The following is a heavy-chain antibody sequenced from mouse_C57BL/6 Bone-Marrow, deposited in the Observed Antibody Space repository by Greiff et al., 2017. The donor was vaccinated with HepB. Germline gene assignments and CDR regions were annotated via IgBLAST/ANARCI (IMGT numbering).Heavy chain of an antibody. V-gene: IGHV1-72*01. Sequence: QVQLQQPGAELVKPGASVKLSCKASGYTFTSYWMHWVKQRPGRGLEWIGRIDPNSGGTKYNEKFKSKATLTGDKPSSTAYMQLSSLTSEDSAVYYCATYYGSSYPYAMDYWGQGTSVTVSS. CDR3: ATYYGSSYPYAMDY. J-gene: IGHJ4*01. CDR2: IDPNSGGT. D-gene: IGHD1-1*01. CDR1: GYTFTSYW.